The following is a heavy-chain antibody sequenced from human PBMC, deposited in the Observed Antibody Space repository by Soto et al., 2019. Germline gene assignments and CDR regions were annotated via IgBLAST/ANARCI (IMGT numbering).Heavy chain of an antibody. V-gene: IGHV1-8*01. CDR3: ARSQTRYDYDSSGP. J-gene: IGHJ5*02. CDR2: MSPNSGNT. D-gene: IGHD3-22*01. Sequence: KVSGKGSGYTFTSYDINWVRQATGQGLEWMGWMSPNSGNTGYAQKFQGRVNMTRNTSISTAYMELSSLRSEEKAVYYCARSQTRYDYDSSGPWGQGTLVTVSS. CDR1: GYTFTSYD.